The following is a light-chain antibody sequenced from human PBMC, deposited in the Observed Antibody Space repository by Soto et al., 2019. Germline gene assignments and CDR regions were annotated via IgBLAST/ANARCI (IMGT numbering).Light chain of an antibody. CDR1: RTISSY. J-gene: IGKJ1*01. CDR2: AAS. CDR3: QQSYSTPWT. V-gene: IGKV1-39*01. Sequence: DIQMTQSPSSLSASVGDRVTITCRASRTISSYLNWYQQKPGKAPKLLIYAASSLQSGVPSRFSGSGSGTDFTLTISSLEPEDFATYYCQQSYSTPWTFGQGTQVEIK.